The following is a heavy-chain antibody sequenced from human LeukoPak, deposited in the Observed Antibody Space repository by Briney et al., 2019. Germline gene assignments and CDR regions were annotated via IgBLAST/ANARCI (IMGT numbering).Heavy chain of an antibody. J-gene: IGHJ6*02. D-gene: IGHD3-3*01. V-gene: IGHV4-34*01. CDR1: GGSFSGYY. Sequence: PSETLSLTCAVYGGSFSGYYWSWIRQPPGKGLEWIGEINHSGSTNYNPSLKSRVTISVDTSKNQFSLKLSSVTAADTAVYYCVRGLRFLVVWGQGTTVAVSS. CDR3: VRGLRFLVV. CDR2: INHSGST.